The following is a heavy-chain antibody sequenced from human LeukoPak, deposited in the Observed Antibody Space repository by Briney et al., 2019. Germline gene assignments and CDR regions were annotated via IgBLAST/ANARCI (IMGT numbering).Heavy chain of an antibody. J-gene: IGHJ4*02. CDR2: IRSSSSYI. D-gene: IGHD3-16*01. CDR3: ARAGHMGELFDY. V-gene: IGHV3-21*01. Sequence: GGSLRLSCAASGFTFSSYSMNWVRQAPGKGLEWVSSIRSSSSYIYYADSVKGRFTISRDNAKNSLYLQMNSLRAEDTAVYYCARAGHMGELFDYWGQGTLVTVSS. CDR1: GFTFSSYS.